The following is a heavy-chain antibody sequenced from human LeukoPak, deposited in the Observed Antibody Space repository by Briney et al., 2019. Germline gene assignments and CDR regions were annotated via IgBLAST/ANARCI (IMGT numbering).Heavy chain of an antibody. CDR3: AREIPPSNNYDSSGLIDY. CDR1: GGSISSYY. CDR2: IYYSGST. Sequence: SETLSLTCTVSGGSISSYYWSWIRQPPGKGLEWIGYIYYSGSTNYNPSLKSRVTISVDTSKNQFSLKLSSVTAADTAVYYCAREIPPSNNYDSSGLIDYWGQGTLVTVSS. V-gene: IGHV4-59*01. J-gene: IGHJ4*02. D-gene: IGHD3-22*01.